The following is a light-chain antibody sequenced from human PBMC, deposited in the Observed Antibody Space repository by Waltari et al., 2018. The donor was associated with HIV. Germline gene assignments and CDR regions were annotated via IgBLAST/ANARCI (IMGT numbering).Light chain of an antibody. CDR2: EVT. CDR1: GSDIGGFDY. CDR3: SSYESINNHVV. J-gene: IGLJ2*01. V-gene: IGLV2-8*01. Sequence: QSALTQPPSASGSLGQSVTISCTGTGSDIGGFDYVSWFQQHPGKLPKLIIYEVTQRPSGVPDRFSGSKSGNTASLTVSGLQADDEADYYCSSYESINNHVVFGGGTSLTVL.